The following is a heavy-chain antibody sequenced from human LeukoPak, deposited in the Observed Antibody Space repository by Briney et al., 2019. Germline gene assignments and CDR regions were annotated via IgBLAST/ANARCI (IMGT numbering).Heavy chain of an antibody. V-gene: IGHV3-23*01. CDR3: AKDRSNSWAFDY. CDR2: ISGSGGST. J-gene: IGHJ4*02. Sequence: GGSLRLSCAASGFTFSSYAMSWVRQAPGKGLEWGSAISGSGGSTYYADSVKGRFTISRDNSKNTLYLQMNSLRADDTAVYYCAKDRSNSWAFDYWGQGTLVTVPS. CDR1: GFTFSSYA. D-gene: IGHD6-13*01.